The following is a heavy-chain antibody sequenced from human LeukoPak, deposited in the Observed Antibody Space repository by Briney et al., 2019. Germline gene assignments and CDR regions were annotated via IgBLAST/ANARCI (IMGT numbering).Heavy chain of an antibody. CDR1: GYTFTSYY. D-gene: IGHD3-16*02. V-gene: IGHV1-46*01. CDR2: INPTGGDT. Sequence: ASVKVSCKTSGYTFTSYYMHWVRQAPGQGLEWMGIINPTGGDTNYVQKFQGRITMTRDMSTGRVFMELSSLTSDDTAVYYCARDRVRDYDYVWGSYRNYFDYWGQGTLVTVSS. J-gene: IGHJ4*02. CDR3: ARDRVRDYDYVWGSYRNYFDY.